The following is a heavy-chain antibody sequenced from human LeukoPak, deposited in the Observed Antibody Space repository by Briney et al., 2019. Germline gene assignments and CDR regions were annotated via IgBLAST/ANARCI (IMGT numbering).Heavy chain of an antibody. CDR1: GFTFSSYS. Sequence: GGSLRLSCAASGFTFSSYSMNWVRQAPGKGLEWVSSISSSGSYIYYADSVKGRFTISRDNAKNSLYLQMNSLRAEDTAVYYCAREVSDDYGDYDYWGQGTLVTVSS. V-gene: IGHV3-21*01. CDR2: ISSSGSYI. J-gene: IGHJ4*02. D-gene: IGHD4-17*01. CDR3: AREVSDDYGDYDY.